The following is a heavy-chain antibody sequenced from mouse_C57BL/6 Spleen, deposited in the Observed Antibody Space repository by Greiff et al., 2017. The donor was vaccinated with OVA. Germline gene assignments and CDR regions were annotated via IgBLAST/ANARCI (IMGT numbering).Heavy chain of an antibody. J-gene: IGHJ4*01. D-gene: IGHD2-4*01. CDR1: GYTFTSYT. Sequence: QVHVKQSGAELARPGASVKMSCKASGYTFTSYTMHWVKQRPGQGLEWIGYINPSSGYTKYNQKFKDKATLTADKSSSTAYMQLSSLTSEDSAVYYCARDPFYDYDGGYAMDYWGQGTSVTVSS. CDR3: ARDPFYDYDGGYAMDY. V-gene: IGHV1-4*01. CDR2: INPSSGYT.